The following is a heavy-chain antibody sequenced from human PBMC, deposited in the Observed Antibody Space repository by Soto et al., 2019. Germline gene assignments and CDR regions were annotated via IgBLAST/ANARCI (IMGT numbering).Heavy chain of an antibody. Sequence: EVQLLESGGGVVQPGGSLTLSCAVSGLTLSNYGMSWVRQAPGKGLEWVSTISGSGGSIQYTESVKGRFTIASDNSKNMLFLRLDSLRVEDTAVYYCAKEGLRAVTSFYSYGLDIWGEGTTVTVSA. CDR1: GLTLSNYG. CDR3: AKEGLRAVTSFYSYGLDI. V-gene: IGHV3-23*01. D-gene: IGHD4-17*01. J-gene: IGHJ6*04. CDR2: ISGSGGSI.